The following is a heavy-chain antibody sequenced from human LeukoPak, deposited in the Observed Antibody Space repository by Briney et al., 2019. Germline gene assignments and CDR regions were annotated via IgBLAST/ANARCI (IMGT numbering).Heavy chain of an antibody. J-gene: IGHJ3*02. V-gene: IGHV4-59*04. Sequence: PSETLSLTCTVSGGSISSYYWTWIRQPPGKGLEWIGTIYYSGSTYYNPSLKSRVSISVDTSKGQFSLKLSSVTAADTAVYYCARHPGGYCSSSSCYTGGVFDIWGQGAMVTVSS. D-gene: IGHD2-2*02. CDR3: ARHPGGYCSSSSCYTGGVFDI. CDR2: IYYSGST. CDR1: GGSISSYY.